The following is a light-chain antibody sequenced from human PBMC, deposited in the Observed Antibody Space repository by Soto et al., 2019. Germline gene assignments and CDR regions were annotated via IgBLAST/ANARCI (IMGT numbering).Light chain of an antibody. Sequence: TGSDVGANHLASWYQQHPRTAPTLIIRALNTRPSGISNRFSGSKSGDTASLTISGLQAEDEAEYFCCSYAGTVPYVFGTGTKVT. CDR1: GSDVGANHL. V-gene: IGLV2-23*02. CDR3: CSYAGTVPYV. J-gene: IGLJ1*01. CDR2: ALN.